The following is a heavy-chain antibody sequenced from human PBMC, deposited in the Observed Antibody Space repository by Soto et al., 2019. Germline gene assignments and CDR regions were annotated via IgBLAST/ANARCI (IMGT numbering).Heavy chain of an antibody. CDR3: ARDVGTTNYYFDY. CDR2: IWFDGSNK. D-gene: IGHD4-17*01. Sequence: GGSLRLSCTASGFTVTNYGIHWVRQAPGKGLEWVAVIWFDGSNKYYADSVKGRFTISRDSSKNTLFLQMNSLRPEDTAVYYCARDVGTTNYYFDYWGQGTLVTV. V-gene: IGHV3-33*01. CDR1: GFTVTNYG. J-gene: IGHJ4*02.